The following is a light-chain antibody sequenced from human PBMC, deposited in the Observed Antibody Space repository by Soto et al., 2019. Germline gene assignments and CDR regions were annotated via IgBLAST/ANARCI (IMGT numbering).Light chain of an antibody. Sequence: EIVLTQSPATLSLSPGERATLSCRASQSVSRNLAWYQQKAGQAPRLLIYDASNRATDIPARFSGSGSETDFTLTINSLEPEDVAVYYCQQRSYWPLTFGGGTNVESK. CDR3: QQRSYWPLT. J-gene: IGKJ4*01. CDR2: DAS. V-gene: IGKV3-11*01. CDR1: QSVSRN.